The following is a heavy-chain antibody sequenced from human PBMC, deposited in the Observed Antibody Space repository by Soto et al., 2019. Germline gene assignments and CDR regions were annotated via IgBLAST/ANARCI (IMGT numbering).Heavy chain of an antibody. Sequence: QVQVVQSRAEVKKPGASVKVSCKTSGYTFTEYDINWVRQAPGQGLEYMGWVSPENRNAGYAPQFRGRVSMTADTSINTVYLELTTLTYEDTAVYYGEVPSGYWGQGTMVTVSS. CDR2: VSPENRNA. CDR3: EVPSGY. J-gene: IGHJ4*02. CDR1: GYTFTEYD. V-gene: IGHV1-8*01.